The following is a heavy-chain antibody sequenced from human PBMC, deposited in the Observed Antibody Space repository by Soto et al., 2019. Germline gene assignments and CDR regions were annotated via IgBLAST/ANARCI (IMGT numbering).Heavy chain of an antibody. CDR1: GGSISSYY. Sequence: QVQLQESGPGLVKPSETLSLTCTVSGGSISSYYWSWIRQPPGKGLEWIGYIYYSGSTNYNPSLKSRVSISVDTSKIQFSLKLSSVTAADTAVYYCAREGRDYYDSSGYYQGAFDIWGQGTMVTVSS. D-gene: IGHD3-22*01. CDR3: AREGRDYYDSSGYYQGAFDI. J-gene: IGHJ3*02. V-gene: IGHV4-59*01. CDR2: IYYSGST.